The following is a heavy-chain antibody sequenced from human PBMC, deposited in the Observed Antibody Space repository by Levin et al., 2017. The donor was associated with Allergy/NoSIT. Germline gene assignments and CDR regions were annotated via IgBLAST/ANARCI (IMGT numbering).Heavy chain of an antibody. D-gene: IGHD6-13*01. CDR3: ARDRVTAADGTYYIDGMDV. CDR1: GDSISSYF. J-gene: IGHJ6*02. CDR2: ISYSGNS. Sequence: PSETLSLTCTVSGDSISSYFWSWIRQPPGKGLEWIGYISYSGNSKYNPSLRSRVTISVDTSKNQFSLKLRSVTAADTAMYYCARDRVTAADGTYYIDGMDVWGQGTTVTVSS. V-gene: IGHV4-59*01.